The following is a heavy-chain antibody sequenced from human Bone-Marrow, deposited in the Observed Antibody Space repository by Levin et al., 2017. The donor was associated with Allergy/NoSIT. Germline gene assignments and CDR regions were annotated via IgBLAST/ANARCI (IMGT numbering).Heavy chain of an antibody. D-gene: IGHD6-19*01. Sequence: QSGGSLRLSCAASGFTFSSYGMHWVRQAPGKGLEWVAVISYDGSNKYYADSVKGRFTISRDNSKNTLYLQMNSLRAEDTAVYYCAKDIAGFTGDSSGWLHWGQGTLVTVSS. CDR1: GFTFSSYG. CDR2: ISYDGSNK. V-gene: IGHV3-30*18. J-gene: IGHJ4*02. CDR3: AKDIAGFTGDSSGWLH.